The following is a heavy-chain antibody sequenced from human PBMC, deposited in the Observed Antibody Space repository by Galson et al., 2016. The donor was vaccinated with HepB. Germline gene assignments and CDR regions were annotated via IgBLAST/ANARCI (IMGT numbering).Heavy chain of an antibody. CDR3: ARVESGSGSYFQDAFDI. J-gene: IGHJ3*02. CDR1: GYSFTNYW. Sequence: QSGAEVKKPGESLRISCKGSGYSFTNYWISWVRQMPGKGLEWMGRIDPSDSYTNYSPSFQGHVTISADKSISTAYLQWSSLKASDTAMYYCARVESGSGSYFQDAFDIWGQGTMVTVSS. CDR2: IDPSDSYT. D-gene: IGHD1-26*01. V-gene: IGHV5-10-1*01.